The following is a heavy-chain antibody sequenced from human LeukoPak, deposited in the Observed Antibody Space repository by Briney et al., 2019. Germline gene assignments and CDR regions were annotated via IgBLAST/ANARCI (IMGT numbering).Heavy chain of an antibody. CDR3: ARHPYYDTSAYYVY. D-gene: IGHD3-22*01. CDR1: GYTFTSYS. J-gene: IGHJ4*02. Sequence: ASVKVSCKGSGYTFTSYSISWVRQAPGQGLEWMGWISTYNGKTNYAQKFQDRVIMITDTSTKTVYMELSSLRSDDSAVYYCARHPYYDTSAYYVYWGQGTLVIVSS. CDR2: ISTYNGKT. V-gene: IGHV1-18*01.